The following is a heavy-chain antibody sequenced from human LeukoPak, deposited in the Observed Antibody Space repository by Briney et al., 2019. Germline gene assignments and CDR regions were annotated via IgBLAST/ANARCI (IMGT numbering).Heavy chain of an antibody. Sequence: GGSLRLSCTASGFTFINYSMNRVRQAPGKGLEWVSSISTNSAFIYYADSDRGRFTISRDNTKNSLYLQMDSLTADDTAVYFCACLRGPSDYWGQGTLVTVSS. V-gene: IGHV3-21*01. D-gene: IGHD4-17*01. CDR2: ISTNSAFI. CDR3: ACLRGPSDY. CDR1: GFTFINYS. J-gene: IGHJ4*02.